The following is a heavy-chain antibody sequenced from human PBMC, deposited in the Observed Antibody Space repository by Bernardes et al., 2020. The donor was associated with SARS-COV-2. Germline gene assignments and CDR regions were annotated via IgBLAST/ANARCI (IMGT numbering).Heavy chain of an antibody. CDR3: ALLSKTSGSYTRFDY. J-gene: IGHJ4*02. V-gene: IGHV3-33*05. CDR2: LSQDATHK. Sequence: GGSLRLSCAASGFTFTVNGMHWFRQAPGKGLEWVAFLSQDATHKIYADSVKGRFTISRDISKTTLYLQMNGLRPEDTAVYYCALLSKTSGSYTRFDYWGQGTLVTVSS. CDR1: GFTFTVNG. D-gene: IGHD1-26*01.